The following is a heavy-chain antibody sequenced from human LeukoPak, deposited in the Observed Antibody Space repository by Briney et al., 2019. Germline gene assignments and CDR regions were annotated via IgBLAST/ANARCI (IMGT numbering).Heavy chain of an antibody. CDR3: ARSPSVRGYYYYMDV. CDR2: INHSGST. Sequence: SETLSLTCAVYGGSFSGYYWSWIRQPPGKGLEWIGEINHSGSTNYNPSLKSRVTISVDTSKNQFSLKLSSVTAADTAVYYCARSPSVRGYYYYMDVWGKGTTVTVSS. V-gene: IGHV4-34*01. D-gene: IGHD3-10*01. CDR1: GGSFSGYY. J-gene: IGHJ6*03.